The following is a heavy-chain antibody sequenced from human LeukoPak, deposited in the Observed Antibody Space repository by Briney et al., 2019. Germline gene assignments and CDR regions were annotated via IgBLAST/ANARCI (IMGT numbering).Heavy chain of an antibody. Sequence: SSETLSLTCTVSGGSISSYYWSWIRQPPGKGLEWIGYIYYSGSTNYNPSLKSRVTISVDTSKNQFSLKLSSVTAADTAVYYCARLTGGGIAADNWFDPWGQGTLATVSS. D-gene: IGHD6-13*01. J-gene: IGHJ5*02. CDR3: ARLTGGGIAADNWFDP. V-gene: IGHV4-59*01. CDR1: GGSISSYY. CDR2: IYYSGST.